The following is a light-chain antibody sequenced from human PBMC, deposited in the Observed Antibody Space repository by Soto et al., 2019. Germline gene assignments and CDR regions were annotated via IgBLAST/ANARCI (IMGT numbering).Light chain of an antibody. CDR3: SSFVGGNTYV. J-gene: IGLJ1*01. CDR2: ADN. Sequence: QSVLTQTPSVSGAPGQKITMSCTGSSSNIGAGYDVHWYQQVPGAAPRLLIYADNNRPSGVPDRFSASKSGTSASLVITGLQGEDEADYYCSSFVGGNTYVFGTGTKLTVL. V-gene: IGLV1-40*01. CDR1: SSNIGAGYD.